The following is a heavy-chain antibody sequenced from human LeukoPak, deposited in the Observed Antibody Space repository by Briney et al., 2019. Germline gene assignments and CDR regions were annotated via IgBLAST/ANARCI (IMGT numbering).Heavy chain of an antibody. V-gene: IGHV4-39*01. CDR2: IYYSGST. J-gene: IGHJ4*02. D-gene: IGHD3-22*01. CDR1: GGSISSSSYY. Sequence: SETLSLTCTVSGGSISSSSYYWGWIRQPPGKGLEWIGSIYYSGSTYYNPSLKSRVTISVDTSKNQFSLKLSSVTAADTAVYYCARHLGIDYYDSSGYWSFDYWGQGTLVTVSS. CDR3: ARHLGIDYYDSSGYWSFDY.